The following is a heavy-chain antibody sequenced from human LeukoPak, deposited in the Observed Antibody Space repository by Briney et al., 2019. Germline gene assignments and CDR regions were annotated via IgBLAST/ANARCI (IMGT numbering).Heavy chain of an antibody. D-gene: IGHD3-3*01. CDR1: GYTFTGYY. CDR2: INPNSGGT. Sequence: ASVKVSCKASGYTFTGYYMHWVRQAPGQGLEWMGWINPNSGGTNYAQKFQGWATMTRDTSISTAYMELSRLRSDDTAVYYCARAGPTYYDFWSGYNWLDPWGQGTLVTVSS. J-gene: IGHJ5*02. V-gene: IGHV1-2*04. CDR3: ARAGPTYYDFWSGYNWLDP.